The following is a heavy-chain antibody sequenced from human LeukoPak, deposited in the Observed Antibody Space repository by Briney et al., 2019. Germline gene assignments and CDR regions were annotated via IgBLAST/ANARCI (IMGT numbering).Heavy chain of an antibody. CDR3: ARAGYTTVTTKYFQH. J-gene: IGHJ1*01. Sequence: ASVKVSCKASGYTFTSYGISWVRQAPGQGLEWMGWISAYNGNTNYAQKLQGRVTMTTDTSTSTAYMELRSMRSDDTAVYYCARAGYTTVTTKYFQHWAEGTLVTVSS. V-gene: IGHV1-18*04. CDR1: GYTFTSYG. CDR2: ISAYNGNT. D-gene: IGHD4-17*01.